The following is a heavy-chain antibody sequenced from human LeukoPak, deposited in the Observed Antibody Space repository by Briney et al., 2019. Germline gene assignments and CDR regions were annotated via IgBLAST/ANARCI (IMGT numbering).Heavy chain of an antibody. D-gene: IGHD3-10*01. Sequence: GESLKISCKGSGYSFTSYWIGWVRRMPGKGLEWMGIIYPGECDPRYIPSLQGQVTISADKPISTAYLQWSSLNASDTAIYYCARHTCGYGSGSYVDYWGQGPLVTVSS. CDR2: IYPGECDP. J-gene: IGHJ4*02. CDR1: GYSFTSYW. V-gene: IGHV5-51*01. CDR3: ARHTCGYGSGSYVDY.